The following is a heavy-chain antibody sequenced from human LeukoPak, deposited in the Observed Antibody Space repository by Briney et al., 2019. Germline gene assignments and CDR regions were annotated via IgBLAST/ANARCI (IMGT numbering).Heavy chain of an antibody. V-gene: IGHV4-30-2*01. D-gene: IGHD3-22*01. CDR3: ASSLSSGYYGPLAEFDY. CDR1: GGSISSGGYS. J-gene: IGHJ4*02. CDR2: IYHSGST. Sequence: SETLSLTCAVSGGSISSGGYSWSWIRQPPGKGLEWIGYIYHSGSTYYNPSLKSRVTISVDRSKNQFSLKLSSVTAADTAVYYCASSLSSGYYGPLAEFDYWGQGTLVTVSS.